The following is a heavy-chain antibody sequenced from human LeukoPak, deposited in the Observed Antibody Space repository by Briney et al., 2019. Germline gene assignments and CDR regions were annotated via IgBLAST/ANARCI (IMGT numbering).Heavy chain of an antibody. CDR1: GYTFTGYY. CDR2: INPNSDGT. CDR3: ARGRGSGSHYYYYMGV. V-gene: IGHV1-2*02. Sequence: ASVKVSCKASGYTFTGYYMHWVRQAPGQGLEWMGWINPNSDGTNYAQKFQGRVTMTRDTSISTAYMELSRLRSDATAVYYCARGRGSGSHYYYYMGVWGKGTTVTVSS. J-gene: IGHJ6*03. D-gene: IGHD1-26*01.